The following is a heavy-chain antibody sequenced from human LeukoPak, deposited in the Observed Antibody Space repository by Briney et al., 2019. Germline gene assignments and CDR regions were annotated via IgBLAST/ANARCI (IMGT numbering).Heavy chain of an antibody. V-gene: IGHV4-38-2*02. Sequence: SETLSLTCTVSGASISSGYYWGWIRQPPGKGLEWIGSIYHSGSTYYNPSLKSRVTISVDTSKNQFSLKLSSVTAADTAVYYCVRVARGYSSSWYDSWGQGTLVTVSS. CDR1: GASISSGYY. D-gene: IGHD6-19*01. CDR3: VRVARGYSSSWYDS. CDR2: IYHSGST. J-gene: IGHJ5*01.